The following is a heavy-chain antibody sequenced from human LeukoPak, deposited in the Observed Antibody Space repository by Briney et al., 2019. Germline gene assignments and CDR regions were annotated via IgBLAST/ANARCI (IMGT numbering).Heavy chain of an antibody. CDR2: INHSGST. CDR3: ARGRYDFWSGSLPLDV. D-gene: IGHD3-3*01. CDR1: GGPFRDYY. J-gene: IGHJ6*04. V-gene: IGHV4-34*01. Sequence: SETLSLPYAVYGGPFRDYYWSWIRQPPAKGLDWIGEINHSGSTNYNPSLKRRVTISVDTSKNQFSLKLSSVTAADSAVYYCARGRYDFWSGSLPLDVWGKGTTVTVSS.